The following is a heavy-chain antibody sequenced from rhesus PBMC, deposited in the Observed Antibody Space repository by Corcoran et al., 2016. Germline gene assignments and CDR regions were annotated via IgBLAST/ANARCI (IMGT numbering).Heavy chain of an antibody. CDR3: AACTGSCCYADRLDY. D-gene: IGHD2-21*01. V-gene: IGHV3-13*01. J-gene: IGHJ4*01. CDR2: KSNEADSDTT. CDR1: GFTFSNYF. Sequence: EVQLVESGGGWVQPGGSLRLSCAASGFTFSNYFIHWVRQPQGKGLEWVGLKSNEADSDTTEYAAAVKSIFTLSTDDSKNTQYLQMRSLNTEDTALYYCAACTGSCCYADRLDYWGQGVLVTVSS.